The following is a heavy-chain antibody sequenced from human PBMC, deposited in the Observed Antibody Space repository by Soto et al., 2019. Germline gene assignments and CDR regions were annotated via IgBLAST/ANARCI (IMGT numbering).Heavy chain of an antibody. CDR2: IYYSGST. CDR1: GGSISSYY. Sequence: KPSETLSLTCTVSGGSISSYYWSWIRQPPGKGLEWIGYIYYSGSTNYNPSFKSRVTISVDTSKNQFSLKLSSVTAADTAVYYCARVTGTTDWFDPWGQGTLVTVSS. D-gene: IGHD1-7*01. CDR3: ARVTGTTDWFDP. J-gene: IGHJ5*02. V-gene: IGHV4-59*01.